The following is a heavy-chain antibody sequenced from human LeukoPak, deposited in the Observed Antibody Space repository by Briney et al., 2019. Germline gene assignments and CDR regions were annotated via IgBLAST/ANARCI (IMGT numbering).Heavy chain of an antibody. J-gene: IGHJ4*02. D-gene: IGHD3-10*01. CDR3: ARVKDGSGSYYKFGFDY. Sequence: ASVKVSCKASGYTFTGYYMHWVRQAPGQGLEWMGWINPNSGGTNYAQKLQGRVTITTDTSTSTAYMELRSLRSDDTAVYYCARVKDGSGSYYKFGFDYWGQGTLVTVSS. CDR1: GYTFTGYY. CDR2: INPNSGGT. V-gene: IGHV1-2*02.